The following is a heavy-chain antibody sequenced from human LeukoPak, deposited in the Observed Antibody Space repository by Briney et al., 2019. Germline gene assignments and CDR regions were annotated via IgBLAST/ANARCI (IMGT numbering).Heavy chain of an antibody. D-gene: IGHD1-26*01. CDR3: ARESFSGSYYMDV. Sequence: SQTLSLTCTVSGGSISSGGYYWSWIRQHPGKGLEWIGYIYYSGSTYYNPSLKSRVTISVDTSKNQFSLELSSVTAADTAVYYCARESFSGSYYMDVWGKGTTVTVSS. J-gene: IGHJ6*03. CDR2: IYYSGST. V-gene: IGHV4-31*03. CDR1: GGSISSGGYY.